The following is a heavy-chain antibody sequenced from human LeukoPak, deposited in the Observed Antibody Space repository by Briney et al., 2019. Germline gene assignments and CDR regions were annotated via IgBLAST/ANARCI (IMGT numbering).Heavy chain of an antibody. Sequence: KISCEASGYKFTTGYIGWVRQAPGQGLEWMGGIIPIFGTANYAQKFQGRVTITTDESTSTAYMELSSLRSEDTAVYYCARGLVTVTSFSYWYFDLWGRGTLVTVSS. D-gene: IGHD4-17*01. CDR3: ARGLVTVTSFSYWYFDL. CDR2: IIPIFGTA. CDR1: GYKFTTGY. J-gene: IGHJ2*01. V-gene: IGHV1-69*05.